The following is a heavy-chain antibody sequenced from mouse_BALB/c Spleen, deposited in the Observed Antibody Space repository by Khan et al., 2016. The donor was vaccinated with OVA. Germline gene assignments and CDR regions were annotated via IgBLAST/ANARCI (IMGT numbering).Heavy chain of an antibody. J-gene: IGHJ4*01. Sequence: VQLKESGPGLVKPSQSLSLTCTVTGYSITSDYAWNWIRQFPGNKLEWMGYITSSGRTNYNPALKSRISITRDTSKNQFFLQLNSVTTEDTATYDCARDGSRYNYAMDYWGQGTSVTVSS. CDR3: ARDGSRYNYAMDY. CDR1: GYSITSDYA. V-gene: IGHV3-2*02. CDR2: ITSSGRT. D-gene: IGHD2-3*01.